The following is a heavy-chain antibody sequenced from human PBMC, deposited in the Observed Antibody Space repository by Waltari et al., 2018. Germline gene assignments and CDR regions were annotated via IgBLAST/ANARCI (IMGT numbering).Heavy chain of an antibody. V-gene: IGHV3-23*01. CDR1: GFTFSSYV. Sequence: EVQLLESGGGLVQPGGSLRLSCAASGFTFSSYVMSWVRQAPGRGLGWVSTISGSDGSTFYLDSVKGRFTISRDNSKNTLYLQMNSLRADDTAVYYCAKERGGDNWYFDLWGRGTLVTVSS. CDR2: ISGSDGST. D-gene: IGHD3-10*01. J-gene: IGHJ2*01. CDR3: AKERGGDNWYFDL.